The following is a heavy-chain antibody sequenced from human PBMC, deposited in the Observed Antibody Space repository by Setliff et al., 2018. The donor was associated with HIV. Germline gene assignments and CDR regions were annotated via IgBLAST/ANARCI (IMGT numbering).Heavy chain of an antibody. CDR2: IYYSGST. Sequence: SETLSLTCTVSGGSISSGTYHWSWIRQHPGKGLEWIGYIYYSGSTYYNPSLKSRVTISVDTSRNQFSLKLSSVTAADTAVYYCARDRSDYYNLPGYFDHWGQGTPVTVSS. J-gene: IGHJ4*02. V-gene: IGHV4-31*03. CDR1: GGSISSGTYH. CDR3: ARDRSDYYNLPGYFDH. D-gene: IGHD3-3*01.